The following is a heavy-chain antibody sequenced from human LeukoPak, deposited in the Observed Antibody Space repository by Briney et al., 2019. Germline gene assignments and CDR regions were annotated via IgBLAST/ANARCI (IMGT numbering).Heavy chain of an antibody. CDR2: ISGSGSST. CDR3: AKGTFDWSFPLYFDC. J-gene: IGHJ4*01. Sequence: GGSLRLSCATSGFNFSSYGMTWVRQAPGKGLEWVSCISGSGSSTYYADSVKGRFTISRDNPKNTLYLQMNSLRVEDTAVYYCAKGTFDWSFPLYFDCWGQGTLVTVSS. D-gene: IGHD3-9*01. V-gene: IGHV3-23*01. CDR1: GFNFSSYG.